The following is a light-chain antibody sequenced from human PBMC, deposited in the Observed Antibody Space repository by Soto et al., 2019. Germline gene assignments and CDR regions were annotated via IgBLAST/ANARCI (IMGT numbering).Light chain of an antibody. Sequence: QSALTQPDSVSGSPGQSITISCTGTSSDVGSYNLVSWYQQHPGKAPKLMIYEGSKRPSGVSNRFSGSKSGNTASLTISGLQAEDEADYYCCSYAGSSTSYVVGTGTKLTVL. V-gene: IGLV2-23*01. CDR1: SSDVGSYNL. J-gene: IGLJ1*01. CDR3: CSYAGSSTSYV. CDR2: EGS.